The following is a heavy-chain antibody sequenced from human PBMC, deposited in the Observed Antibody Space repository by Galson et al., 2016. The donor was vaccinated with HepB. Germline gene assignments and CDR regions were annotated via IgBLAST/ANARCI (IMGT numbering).Heavy chain of an antibody. CDR3: ARSFQPHCSTVACNGMDV. V-gene: IGHV4-31*03. CDR2: IYYSGTT. D-gene: IGHD2-2*01. CDR1: GGSISRGGYF. Sequence: TLSLTCTVSGGSISRGGYFWSWIRQHPGKGLEWIGYIYYSGTTYYTPSLESRVIISIDASNNQFSLRLSSVTAADTAVYYCARSFQPHCSTVACNGMDVWGQGTTVTVSS. J-gene: IGHJ6*02.